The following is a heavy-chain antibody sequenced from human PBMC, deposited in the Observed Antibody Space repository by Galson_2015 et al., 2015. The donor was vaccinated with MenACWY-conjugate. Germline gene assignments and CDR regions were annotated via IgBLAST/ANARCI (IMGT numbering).Heavy chain of an antibody. V-gene: IGHV5-51*01. CDR1: GYSFTNYW. CDR3: ARPADRDGYNSNWYFDL. CDR2: IYPSDSDT. D-gene: IGHD5-24*01. Sequence: QSGAEVKKPGESLKISCTGSGYSFTNYWIGWMRQMPGKGLEWMGIIYPSDSDTKYSPSFQGQVTISVDKSITTAYLQWNSLKASDTAMYYCARPADRDGYNSNWYFDLWGRGTLVTVSS. J-gene: IGHJ2*01.